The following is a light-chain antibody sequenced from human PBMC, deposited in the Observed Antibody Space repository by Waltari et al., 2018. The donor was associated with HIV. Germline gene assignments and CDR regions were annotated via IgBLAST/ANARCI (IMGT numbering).Light chain of an antibody. V-gene: IGLV2-8*01. J-gene: IGLJ2*01. CDR2: EVT. CDR3: TSYVDNYVVF. CDR1: SNDVGAPAY. Sequence: QSALTQPPSASGSPGQSVTISCTGTSNDVGAPAYVPGYHTHPARAPNHLIHEVTTRPSGVPDRCSGSKSSNTASRTVSWLQAEDDGHYYCTSYVDNYVVFFGGGTKLTVL.